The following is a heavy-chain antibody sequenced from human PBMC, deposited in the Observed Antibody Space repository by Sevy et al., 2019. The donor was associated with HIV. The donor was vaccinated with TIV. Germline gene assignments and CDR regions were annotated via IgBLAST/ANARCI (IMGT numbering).Heavy chain of an antibody. CDR3: TTGDPYNRYGYMRPYFLDY. D-gene: IGHD5-18*01. V-gene: IGHV3-15*01. CDR1: GFTFTNTW. J-gene: IGHJ4*02. CDR2: IKSKTDGGIG. Sequence: GGSLRLSCAASGFTFTNTWMSWVRQAPGKGLEWVGRIKSKTDGGIGDYAAPVKGRFSISRDDSKNTLYLQMNSLKTEDTAVYYRTTGDPYNRYGYMRPYFLDYWGQGTLVTVSS.